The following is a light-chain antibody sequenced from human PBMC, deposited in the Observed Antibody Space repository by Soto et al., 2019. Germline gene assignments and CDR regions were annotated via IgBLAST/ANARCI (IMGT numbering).Light chain of an antibody. Sequence: QSALTQPASVSGSPGPSITISCTGTSSDVGGYNFVSWYQQHPGKAPKFIIYDVRNRPSGVSNRFSGSRSGNTASLTISGLQAEDEADYYCSSYTSSSTVIFGGGTQLTVL. CDR1: SSDVGGYNF. CDR2: DVR. V-gene: IGLV2-14*03. J-gene: IGLJ2*01. CDR3: SSYTSSSTVI.